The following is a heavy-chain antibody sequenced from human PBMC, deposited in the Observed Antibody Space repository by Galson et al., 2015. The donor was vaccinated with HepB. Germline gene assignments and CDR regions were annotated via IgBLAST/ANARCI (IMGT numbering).Heavy chain of an antibody. D-gene: IGHD2-2*02. V-gene: IGHV1-18*04. J-gene: IGHJ6*02. CDR3: ARQSPTEDTEVVPTTIVRSDYYGMDV. CDR1: GYTFTNYG. Sequence: SVKVSCKASGYTFTNYGIIWVRQAPGQGLEWMGWISGDNGNTDYAQKAQGRVILTTDTSTNTVYMQLTSLRSDDTAVYYCARQSPTEDTEVVPTTIVRSDYYGMDVWGQGTTVTVSS. CDR2: ISGDNGNT.